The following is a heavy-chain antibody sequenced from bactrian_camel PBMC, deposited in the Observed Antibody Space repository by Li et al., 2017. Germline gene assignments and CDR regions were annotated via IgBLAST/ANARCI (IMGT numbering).Heavy chain of an antibody. V-gene: IGHV3S53*01. J-gene: IGHJ6*01. CDR2: IDGDGRP. Sequence: HVQLVESGGGAVQTGGSLRVSCVASGFTYPKYCFGWFRQAPGKEREGVADIDGDGRPRYADSVKGRFTISKDNAKNTLYLQMDSLKPEDTAMYYCAADYGYCSGGAADFGYWGQGTQVTVS. CDR1: GFTYPKYC. CDR3: AADYGYCSGGAADFGY. D-gene: IGHD2*01.